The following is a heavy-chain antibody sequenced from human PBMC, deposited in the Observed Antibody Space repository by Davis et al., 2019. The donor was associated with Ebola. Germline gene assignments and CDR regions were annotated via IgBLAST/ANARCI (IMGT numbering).Heavy chain of an antibody. CDR2: IYHSGST. Sequence: MPSETLSLTCAVSGGSISSGGYSWSWIRQPPGKGLEWIGYIYHSGSTYYNPSLKSRVTISVDRSKNQFSLKLSSVTAADTAVYYCASEIYYYDSSGYGRSGAFDIWGQGTMVTVSS. J-gene: IGHJ3*02. CDR3: ASEIYYYDSSGYGRSGAFDI. V-gene: IGHV4-30-2*01. D-gene: IGHD3-22*01. CDR1: GGSISSGGYS.